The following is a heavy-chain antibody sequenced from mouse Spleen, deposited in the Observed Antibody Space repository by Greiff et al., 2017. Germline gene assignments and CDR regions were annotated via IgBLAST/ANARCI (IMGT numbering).Heavy chain of an antibody. CDR1: GYTFTSYW. Sequence: VQLQQSGAELVKPGASVKLSCKASGYTFTSYWMHWVKQRPGQGLEWIGMIHPNSGSTNYNEKFKSKATLTVDKSSSTAYMQLSSLTSEDSAVYYCASRGGSYAMDYWGQGTSVTVSS. V-gene: IGHV1-64*01. J-gene: IGHJ4*01. CDR2: IHPNSGST. CDR3: ASRGGSYAMDY. D-gene: IGHD3-1*01.